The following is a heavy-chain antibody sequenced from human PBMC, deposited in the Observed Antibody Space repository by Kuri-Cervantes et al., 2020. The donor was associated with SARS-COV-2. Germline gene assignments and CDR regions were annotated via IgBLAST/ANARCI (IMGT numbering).Heavy chain of an antibody. D-gene: IGHD5-12*01. CDR3: ARHSVATISDAFDI. Sequence: GSLRLSCTVFGGSISSSSYYWGWIRQPPGKGLEWIGSIYYSGSTYYNPSLKSRVTISVDTSKNQFSLKLSSVTAADTAVYYCARHSVATISDAFDIWGQGTMVTVSS. V-gene: IGHV4-39*01. CDR1: GGSISSSSYY. J-gene: IGHJ3*02. CDR2: IYYSGST.